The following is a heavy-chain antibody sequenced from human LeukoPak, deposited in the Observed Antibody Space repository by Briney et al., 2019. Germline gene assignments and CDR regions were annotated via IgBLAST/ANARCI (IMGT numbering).Heavy chain of an antibody. V-gene: IGHV3-53*01. J-gene: IGHJ4*02. CDR1: GFTASSNY. Sequence: GGSLRLSCAASGFTASSNYMNWVRQAPGKGLEWVSVIYGGGNIYYADSVKGRFTISRDNSKNTLYLQMNSLRAEDTAVYYCARGAGYNYPYYFDYWGQGALVTVSS. CDR3: ARGAGYNYPYYFDY. D-gene: IGHD5-24*01. CDR2: IYGGGNI.